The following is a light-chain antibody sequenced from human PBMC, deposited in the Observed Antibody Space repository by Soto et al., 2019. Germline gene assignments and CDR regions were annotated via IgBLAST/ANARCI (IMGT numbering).Light chain of an antibody. J-gene: IGLJ1*01. V-gene: IGLV1-44*01. CDR1: SSNIGSNT. CDR3: AAWDDSLNGYV. Sequence: QSALTQPPSASGTPGQRVPISCSGSSSNIGSNTVNWYQQPPGTAPKLLIYSNNQRPSGVPDRFSGSKSGTSASLAISGLQSEDEADYYCAAWDDSLNGYVFGNGTKVTVL. CDR2: SNN.